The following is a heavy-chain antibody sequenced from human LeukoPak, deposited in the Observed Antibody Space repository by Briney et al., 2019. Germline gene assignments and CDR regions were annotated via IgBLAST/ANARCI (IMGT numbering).Heavy chain of an antibody. CDR3: AKPHGSGYGPFDI. Sequence: PGGSQRLSCAASGFTFSSYAMSWVRQAPGKGLEWFSAISGSGASTSYADSVKGRFTISRDNSKNTLYLQMNSLRAEDAAVYYCAKPHGSGYGPFDIWGQGTMVTVSS. V-gene: IGHV3-23*01. CDR2: ISGSGAST. CDR1: GFTFSSYA. D-gene: IGHD3-22*01. J-gene: IGHJ3*02.